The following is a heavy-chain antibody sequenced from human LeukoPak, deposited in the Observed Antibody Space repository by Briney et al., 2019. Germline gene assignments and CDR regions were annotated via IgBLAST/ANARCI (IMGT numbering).Heavy chain of an antibody. CDR2: ISYDGSNK. V-gene: IGHV3-30*18. CDR1: GFTFSSYG. CDR3: AKDYRPDFGVDTPIDY. D-gene: IGHD3-3*01. Sequence: QPGRSLRLSCAASGFTFSSYGMPWVRQAPGKGLEWVAVISYDGSNKYYADSVKGRFTISRDNSKNTLYLQMNSLRAEDTAVYYCAKDYRPDFGVDTPIDYWGQGTLVTVSS. J-gene: IGHJ4*02.